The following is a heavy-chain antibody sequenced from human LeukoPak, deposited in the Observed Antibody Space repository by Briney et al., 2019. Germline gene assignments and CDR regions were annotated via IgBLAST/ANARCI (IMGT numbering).Heavy chain of an antibody. CDR2: INPHTGGT. CDR1: GYTFTDNF. Sequence: ASVTVSCMASGYTFTDNFMQWVRQAPGRGLEWMGWINPHTGGTKYVERFQGRVTMTRDTSISTAYMEVRRLRSDDTAVYYCARDNTSGYYADYWGQGTLVTVSS. V-gene: IGHV1-2*02. J-gene: IGHJ4*02. D-gene: IGHD3-22*01. CDR3: ARDNTSGYYADY.